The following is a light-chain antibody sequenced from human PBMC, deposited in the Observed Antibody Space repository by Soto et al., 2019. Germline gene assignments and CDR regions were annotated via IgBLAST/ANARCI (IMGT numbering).Light chain of an antibody. J-gene: IGKJ5*01. V-gene: IGKV3-15*01. CDR3: QQRSNWPPT. CDR1: QSVSSN. CDR2: GAS. Sequence: EVVMTQSPDTLSVSPGERATLSCRASQSVSSNLAWYQQKLGQAPRLLIYGASTRATGIPARFSGSGSGTDFTLTISSLEPEDFAVYYCQQRSNWPPTFGQGTRLEI.